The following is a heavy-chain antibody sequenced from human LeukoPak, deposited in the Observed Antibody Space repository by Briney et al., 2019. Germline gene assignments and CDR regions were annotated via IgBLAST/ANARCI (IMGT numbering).Heavy chain of an antibody. Sequence: GESLKISWKGSGYSFATYWIGWVRQMPGKGLERMAIIYPGDSDTKYRPSFQGQVTISADKSISTAYLQWSSLRASDTAMYYCASRIGVALDYWGQGTLVTVSS. CDR1: GYSFATYW. D-gene: IGHD2-15*01. V-gene: IGHV5-51*01. J-gene: IGHJ4*02. CDR3: ASRIGVALDY. CDR2: IYPGDSDT.